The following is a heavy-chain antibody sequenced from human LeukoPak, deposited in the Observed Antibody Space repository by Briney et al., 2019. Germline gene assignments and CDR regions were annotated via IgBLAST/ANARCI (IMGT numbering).Heavy chain of an antibody. CDR2: RKQDGSEK. J-gene: IGHJ4*02. CDR3: YCAVEDY. CDR1: GFNFRSYW. Sequence: GGSLRLSCATSGFNFRSYWMSWVRQAPGKGLEWVANRKQDGSEKNYVHSVKGRFTISRDNAKNLLYLEMNSLRAEDTAVYYCYCAVEDYWGQGTQVTVSS. D-gene: IGHD2-15*01. V-gene: IGHV3-7*01.